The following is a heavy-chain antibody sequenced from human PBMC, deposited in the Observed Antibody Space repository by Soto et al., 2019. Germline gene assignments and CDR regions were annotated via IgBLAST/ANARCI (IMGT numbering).Heavy chain of an antibody. CDR1: GFTFSSYA. D-gene: IGHD2-2*01. Sequence: QVQLVESGGGVVQPGRSLRLSCAASGFTFSSYAMHWVRQAPGKGLEWVAVISYDGSNKYYADSVKGRFTMSRDSSKNTLYLQMNRLRAEETAVYYCARPIVVVSDATQSILTGITGYYGMDVWGRGTTVTVSS. CDR2: ISYDGSNK. CDR3: ARPIVVVSDATQSILTGITGYYGMDV. V-gene: IGHV3-30-3*01. J-gene: IGHJ6*02.